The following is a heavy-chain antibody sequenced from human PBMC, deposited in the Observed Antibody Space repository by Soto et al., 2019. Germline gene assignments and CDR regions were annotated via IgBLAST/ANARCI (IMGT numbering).Heavy chain of an antibody. CDR1: GGTFSSYA. D-gene: IGHD2-2*01. Sequence: SVKVSCKASGGTFSSYAISWVRQAPGQGLEWMGGIIPIFGTANYAQKFQGRVTITADESTSTAYMELSSLRSEDTAVYYCARDLSGIVVVPAATYYYYGMDVRRQGTTVTVSS. V-gene: IGHV1-69*13. CDR3: ARDLSGIVVVPAATYYYYGMDV. J-gene: IGHJ6*02. CDR2: IIPIFGTA.